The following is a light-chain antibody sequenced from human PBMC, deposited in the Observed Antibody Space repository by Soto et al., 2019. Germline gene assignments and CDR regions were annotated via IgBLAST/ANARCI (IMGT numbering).Light chain of an antibody. V-gene: IGKV3-20*01. CDR3: QQYGSSWT. CDR1: QSVSSNY. Sequence: EIVLTPSPGTLSLSPGVRATLSCRASQSVSSNYLGWYQQKPGQAPRLLIYGASSRATGIPDRFSGSGSGTDFTLTISRLEPEDFAVYYCQQYGSSWTFGQGTKVDI. J-gene: IGKJ1*01. CDR2: GAS.